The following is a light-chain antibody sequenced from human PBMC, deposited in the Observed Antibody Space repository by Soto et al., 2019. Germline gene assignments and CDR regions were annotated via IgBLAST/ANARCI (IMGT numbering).Light chain of an antibody. Sequence: QAVVTQEPSLTVSAGGTVTLTCGSSTGAVTSGHYPYWFQQKPGQAPRTLIYDISKKHSWTPARFSGSLLGDKAALTLSVVQPEDEAEYYCLLTYSDAVVVGGGTKLTVL. J-gene: IGLJ3*02. CDR3: LLTYSDAVV. CDR1: TGAVTSGHY. V-gene: IGLV7-46*01. CDR2: DIS.